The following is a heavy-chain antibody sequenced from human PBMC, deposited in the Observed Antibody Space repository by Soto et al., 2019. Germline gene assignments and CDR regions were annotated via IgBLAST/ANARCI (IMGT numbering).Heavy chain of an antibody. J-gene: IGHJ4*02. D-gene: IGHD2-15*01. CDR2: INPSGAGT. CDR1: GYTFTSYY. V-gene: IGHV1-46*01. Sequence: QVQLVQSGAEVKKPGASVKLSCKASGYTFTSYYIHWVRQAPGQGLEGLGIINPSGAGTGYAQRFQGRVAMTKDTSTNTVYMELSSVQSEDTAVYYCASASGGYCSGGRGYFDDLGQGTLVTVSS. CDR3: ASASGGYCSGGRGYFDD.